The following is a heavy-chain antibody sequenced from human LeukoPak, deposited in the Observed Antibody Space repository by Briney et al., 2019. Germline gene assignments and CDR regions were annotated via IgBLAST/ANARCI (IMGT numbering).Heavy chain of an antibody. CDR1: GGSISSSSYY. V-gene: IGHV4-39*01. J-gene: IGHJ4*02. CDR2: IYYSGRT. Sequence: SETLSLTCTVSGGSISSSSYYWAWIRKPPGKGLEWIGSIYYSGRTYSNRSLKSRVTISVDTSKNQFSLKLSSVTAADRAVFYCARHVESQGRGGLGFDYWGQGTLVTVSS. CDR3: ARHVESQGRGGLGFDY. D-gene: IGHD1-26*01.